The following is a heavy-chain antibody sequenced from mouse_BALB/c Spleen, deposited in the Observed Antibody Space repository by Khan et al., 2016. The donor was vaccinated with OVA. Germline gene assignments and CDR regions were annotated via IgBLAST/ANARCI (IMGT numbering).Heavy chain of an antibody. CDR1: GYTFTNFG. J-gene: IGHJ4*01. CDR3: GGVGYTGSMAS. Sequence: QIQLVQSGPEVKKPGETVKISCKASGYTFTNFGMNWVRQAPGKGLKWMGWINTYTGEPTYADEFKGRFAFSWENAASTAYLQMNNLKNEDTATYYCGGVGYTGSMASWGQGTSVTVSS. V-gene: IGHV9-3-1*01. CDR2: INTYTGEP.